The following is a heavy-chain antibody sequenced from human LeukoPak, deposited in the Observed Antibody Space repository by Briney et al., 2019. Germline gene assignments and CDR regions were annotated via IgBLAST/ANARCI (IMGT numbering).Heavy chain of an antibody. D-gene: IGHD3-10*01. Sequence: GGSLRLSCAASRFTFGSSWMSWVRQAPGKGLEWVSSISSSSSYIYYADSVKGRFTISRDNAKNSLYLQMNSLRAEDTAVYYCARSDGYGLVGIWGQGTMVTVSS. V-gene: IGHV3-21*01. J-gene: IGHJ3*02. CDR2: ISSSSSYI. CDR3: ARSDGYGLVGI. CDR1: RFTFGSSW.